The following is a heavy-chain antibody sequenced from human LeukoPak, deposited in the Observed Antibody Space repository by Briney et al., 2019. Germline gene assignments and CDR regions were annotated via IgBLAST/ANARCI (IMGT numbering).Heavy chain of an antibody. CDR1: GYSISSAYS. CDR3: AKEVRPTLDYYYYYMDV. Sequence: SETLSLTCGVSGYSISSAYSWGWIRQPPGKGLEWIGSISHSGSTYYNPSLKSRVSMSVDTSKNQFSLRLTSLTAADTAVYYCAKEVRPTLDYYYYYMDVWGKGTTVTVYS. CDR2: ISHSGST. D-gene: IGHD3-10*01. J-gene: IGHJ6*03. V-gene: IGHV4-38-2*02.